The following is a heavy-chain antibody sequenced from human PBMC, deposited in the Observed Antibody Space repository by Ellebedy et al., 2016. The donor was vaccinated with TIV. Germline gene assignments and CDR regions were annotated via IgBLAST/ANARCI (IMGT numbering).Heavy chain of an antibody. D-gene: IGHD1-1*01. Sequence: MPSETLSLTCTVSGGSISSYYWSWIRQPPGKGLEWIGYIYSSGSTNYNPSLKSRVTISVDTSKNQFSLKLSSVTAPDTAVYYCATYNMGRLDHWGQGTLVTVSS. V-gene: IGHV4-4*08. CDR3: ATYNMGRLDH. CDR1: GGSISSYY. J-gene: IGHJ4*02. CDR2: IYSSGST.